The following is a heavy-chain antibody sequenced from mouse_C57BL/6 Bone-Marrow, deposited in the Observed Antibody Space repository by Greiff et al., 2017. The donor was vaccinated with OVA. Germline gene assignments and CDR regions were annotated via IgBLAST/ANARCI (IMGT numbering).Heavy chain of an antibody. CDR2: IYPGRVNT. Sequence: VQLVESGPELVKPGASVKISCKASGYSFTIYYIHWVKQRPGQGLEWIGWIYPGRVNTKYNEKFKGKATLTADTSYSTAYMQLSSLTSEDSAVYYCARSNYGGLAMDYWGQGTSVTVSS. CDR3: ARSNYGGLAMDY. CDR1: GYSFTIYY. J-gene: IGHJ4*01. D-gene: IGHD2-5*01. V-gene: IGHV1-66*01.